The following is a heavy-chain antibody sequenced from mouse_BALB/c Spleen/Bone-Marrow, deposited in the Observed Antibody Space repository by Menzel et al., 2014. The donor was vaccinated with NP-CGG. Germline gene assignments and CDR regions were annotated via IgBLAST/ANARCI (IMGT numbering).Heavy chain of an antibody. D-gene: IGHD2-4*01. J-gene: IGHJ2*01. V-gene: IGHV5-6*01. Sequence: EVQRVESGGDLVKPGGSLKLSCAASGFTFSNYGMSWVRQIPDKRLEWVATISSGGTYTFYPDSVKGRFTISRGNTKNTLTLQMTSLKSEDTAMYYCARRRDYDYFDYWGQGTTLTVSS. CDR3: ARRRDYDYFDY. CDR2: ISSGGTYT. CDR1: GFTFSNYG.